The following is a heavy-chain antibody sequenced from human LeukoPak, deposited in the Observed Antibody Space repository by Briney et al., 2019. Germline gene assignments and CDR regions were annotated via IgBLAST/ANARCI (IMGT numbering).Heavy chain of an antibody. J-gene: IGHJ5*02. CDR3: ARARRDLSSTRFDP. V-gene: IGHV4-4*07. D-gene: IGHD6-13*01. Sequence: SETLSLTCTVSGGSISSYYWSWIRQPAGKGLEWIGRIYTSGSTNYNPSLKSRVTMSVDTSKNQFSLKLSSVTAADTAVYYCARARRDLSSTRFDPWGQGTLVTVSS. CDR2: IYTSGST. CDR1: GGSISSYY.